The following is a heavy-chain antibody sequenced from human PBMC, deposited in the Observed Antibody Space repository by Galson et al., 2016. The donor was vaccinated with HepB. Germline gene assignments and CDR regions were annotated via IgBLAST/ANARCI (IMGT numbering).Heavy chain of an antibody. CDR2: ISAHNDKT. J-gene: IGHJ2*01. CDR3: ARVRDSSGWYQIRYFDL. D-gene: IGHD6-19*01. Sequence: SVKVSCKASDYTLTSYGITWVRQAPGQGLEWMGWISAHNDKTNYAQKLKGRVTMTTDTSTNTAYMELRSLRSDDTAVYYCARVRDSSGWYQIRYFDLWGRGTLVTVSS. V-gene: IGHV1-18*01. CDR1: DYTLTSYG.